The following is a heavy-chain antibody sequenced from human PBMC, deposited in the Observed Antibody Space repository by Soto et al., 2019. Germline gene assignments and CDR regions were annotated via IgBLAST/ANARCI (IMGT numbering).Heavy chain of an antibody. V-gene: IGHV3-15*07. CDR3: TTEGLYYYDSSGSALWYYYYGMDV. J-gene: IGHJ6*02. D-gene: IGHD3-22*01. CDR2: IKSKTDGGTT. Sequence: GGSLRLSCAASGFTFSNAWMNWVRQAPGKGLEWVGRIKSKTDGGTTDYAAPAKGRFTISRDDSKNTVYLQMNSLKTEDTAVYYCTTEGLYYYDSSGSALWYYYYGMDVWGQGTTVTVSS. CDR1: GFTFSNAW.